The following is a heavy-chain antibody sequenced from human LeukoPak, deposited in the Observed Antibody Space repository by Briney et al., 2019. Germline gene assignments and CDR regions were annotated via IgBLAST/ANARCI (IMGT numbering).Heavy chain of an antibody. CDR3: AREEGGAGLYGFDI. CDR2: ISSSSGYI. D-gene: IGHD1-26*01. V-gene: IGHV3-21*01. J-gene: IGHJ3*02. Sequence: PGGSLRLSCAASGFTFSSYSMNWVRQAPGKGLEWVSSISSSSGYIYYADSLKGRFTISRDNAKNSLYLQMNSLRAEDTAVYYCAREEGGAGLYGFDIWGQGTMVTVSS. CDR1: GFTFSSYS.